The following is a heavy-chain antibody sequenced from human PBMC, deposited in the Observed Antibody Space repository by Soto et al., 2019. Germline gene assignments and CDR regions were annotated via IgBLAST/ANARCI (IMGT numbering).Heavy chain of an antibody. CDR2: ISSRSDI. Sequence: PGGSLRLSCLGSGFTFSTYSINWVRQAPGKGLEWVSSISSRSDIYYADSVKGRFTISRDNAKNSVSLQMNSLRAEDTAVYYCAREYTAWPLAYGLDVWGQGTTVTVSS. J-gene: IGHJ6*02. CDR3: AREYTAWPLAYGLDV. V-gene: IGHV3-21*01. D-gene: IGHD2-2*02. CDR1: GFTFSTYS.